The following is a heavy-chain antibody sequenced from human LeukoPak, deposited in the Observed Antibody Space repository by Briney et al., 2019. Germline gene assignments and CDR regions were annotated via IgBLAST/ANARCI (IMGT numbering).Heavy chain of an antibody. Sequence: ASVKVSCKASGYTFTGYYMHWVRQAPGQGLEWMGWINPNSGGTNYAQKFQGWVTMTRNTSISTAYMELSRLRSDDTAVYYCARGSGASGIYGMDVWGQGTTVTVSS. J-gene: IGHJ6*02. CDR2: INPNSGGT. CDR1: GYTFTGYY. CDR3: ARGSGASGIYGMDV. D-gene: IGHD3-10*01. V-gene: IGHV1-2*04.